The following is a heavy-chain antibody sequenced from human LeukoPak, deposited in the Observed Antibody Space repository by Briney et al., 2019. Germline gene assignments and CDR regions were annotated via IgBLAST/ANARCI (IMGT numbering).Heavy chain of an antibody. J-gene: IGHJ6*03. V-gene: IGHV4-34*01. CDR3: ARTTEGYCRGRSCYSYYYYMDV. D-gene: IGHD2-15*01. Sequence: SETLSLTSAVYGGSFSGYYWSWIRQPPGKGLEWIGEINHSGSTNYNPSLKSRVTISVDTSKNQFSLKLSSVTAADTAVYYCARTTEGYCRGRSCYSYYYYMDVWGKGTTVTVSS. CDR2: INHSGST. CDR1: GGSFSGYY.